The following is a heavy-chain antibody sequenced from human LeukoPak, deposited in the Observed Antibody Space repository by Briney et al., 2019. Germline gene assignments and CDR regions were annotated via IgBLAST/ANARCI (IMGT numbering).Heavy chain of an antibody. CDR1: GFTFSSYE. CDR2: ISGSGDVI. Sequence: PGGSLRLSCAASGFTFSSYEMNWVRQAPGKGLEWVSYISGSGDVIHYADSVKSRFIISRDNSQNSLFLQMNSLRAEDTAVYYCARPLGYSGSGSYYAYWGQGTLVTVSS. J-gene: IGHJ4*02. D-gene: IGHD3-10*01. CDR3: ARPLGYSGSGSYYAY. V-gene: IGHV3-48*03.